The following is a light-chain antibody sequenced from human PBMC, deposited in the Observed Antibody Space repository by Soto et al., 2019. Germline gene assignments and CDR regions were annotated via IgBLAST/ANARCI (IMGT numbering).Light chain of an antibody. CDR1: QSVSSSY. CDR3: QQYGSSPPIP. J-gene: IGKJ5*01. V-gene: IGKV3-20*01. CDR2: GAS. Sequence: EIVLTQSPGTLSLSPGERATLSCRASQSVSSSYLAWYQQKPGQAPRRLIYGASSRATGIPDRFSGSGSGTDFTLTISRLEPEDFAVYYCQQYGSSPPIPFGQGTRLEIK.